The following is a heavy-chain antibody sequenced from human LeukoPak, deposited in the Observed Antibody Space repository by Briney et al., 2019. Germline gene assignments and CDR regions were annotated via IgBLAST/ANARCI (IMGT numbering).Heavy chain of an antibody. CDR3: TRSLYYYDSSGYYAPGY. V-gene: IGHV3-49*04. D-gene: IGHD3-22*01. J-gene: IGHJ4*02. CDR2: MRSKADGGTT. Sequence: GGSLRLSCTASGFTFGDYGMSWVRQAPGKGMEWVGFMRSKADGGTTEYAASVKGRFTISRDDSKSIAYLQMNSLKTEDTAVYYCTRSLYYYDSSGYYAPGYWGQGTLVTVSS. CDR1: GFTFGDYG.